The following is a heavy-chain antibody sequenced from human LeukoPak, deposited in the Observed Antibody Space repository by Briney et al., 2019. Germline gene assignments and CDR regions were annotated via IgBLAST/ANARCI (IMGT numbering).Heavy chain of an antibody. CDR3: ARYYSSSSWGEYYFDY. Sequence: PSETLSLTCTVSGASISSTIYYWGWIRQPPGKGLEWIGSIYYSGSTYYNASLKSRVTISVDTSKKQFSLKLSSVTAADTAVYYCARYYSSSSWGEYYFDYWGQGTLVTVSS. CDR1: GASISSTIYY. V-gene: IGHV4-39*07. J-gene: IGHJ4*02. CDR2: IYYSGST. D-gene: IGHD6-6*01.